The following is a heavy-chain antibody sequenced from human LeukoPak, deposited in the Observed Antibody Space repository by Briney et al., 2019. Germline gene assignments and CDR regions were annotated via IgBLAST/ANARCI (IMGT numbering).Heavy chain of an antibody. CDR3: ARDSRYTTDV. V-gene: IGHV3-74*01. Sequence: PGGSLRLSCAASGFTFSSYSMNWVRQAPGKGLVWVARLNSDGSSTSYADSVKGRFTISRDNAKNTLYLQMNSLRAEDTAVYYCARDSRYTTDVWGQGTTVTVSS. D-gene: IGHD1-1*01. J-gene: IGHJ6*02. CDR2: LNSDGSST. CDR1: GFTFSSYS.